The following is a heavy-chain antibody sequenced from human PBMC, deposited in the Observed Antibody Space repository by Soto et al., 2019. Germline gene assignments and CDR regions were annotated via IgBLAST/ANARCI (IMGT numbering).Heavy chain of an antibody. CDR1: GFTFSSYG. CDR2: IWYDGSNK. CDR3: ARDISGSYYVDPSFDY. Sequence: QVQLVESGGGVVQPGRSLRLSCAASGFTFSSYGMHWVRQAPGKGLEWVAVIWYDGSNKYYADSVKGRFTLSRDNSKNTLYLQMNSLRAEDTAVYYCARDISGSYYVDPSFDYWGQGTLVTVSS. V-gene: IGHV3-33*01. D-gene: IGHD1-26*01. J-gene: IGHJ4*02.